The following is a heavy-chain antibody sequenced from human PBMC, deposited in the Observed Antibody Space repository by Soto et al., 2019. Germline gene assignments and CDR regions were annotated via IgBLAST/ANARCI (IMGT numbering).Heavy chain of an antibody. V-gene: IGHV4-34*01. J-gene: IGHJ6*02. Sequence: PSETLSLTCAVYGGSFSGYYWSWIRQPPGKGLEWIGEINHSGSTNYNPSLKSRVTISVDTSKNQFSLKLSSVTAADTAVYYCARVLRDYYCYGMDVWGQGTTVTVSS. D-gene: IGHD2-8*01. CDR2: INHSGST. CDR3: ARVLRDYYCYGMDV. CDR1: GGSFSGYY.